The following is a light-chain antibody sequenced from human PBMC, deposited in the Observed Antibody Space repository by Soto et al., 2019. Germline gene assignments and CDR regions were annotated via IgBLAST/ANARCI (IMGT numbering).Light chain of an antibody. CDR1: QSVSSN. CDR2: GAS. CDR3: QQYNNWPPLT. V-gene: IGKV3-15*01. J-gene: IGKJ4*01. Sequence: EIVMTQSPATLSVSPGERATLSCTASQSVSSNLAWYQQKPGQAPRLLIYGASTRATGIPARFSGSGSWTEFTLTISSLQSEDFAVYYCQQYNNWPPLTFGGGTKVEIK.